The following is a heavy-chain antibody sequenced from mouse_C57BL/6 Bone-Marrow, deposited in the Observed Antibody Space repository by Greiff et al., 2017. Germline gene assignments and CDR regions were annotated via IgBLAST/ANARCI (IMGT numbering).Heavy chain of an antibody. CDR2: IDPSDSET. J-gene: IGHJ2*01. CDR3: ARCYYGSSPFDY. D-gene: IGHD1-1*01. V-gene: IGHV1-52*01. CDR1: GYTFTSYW. Sequence: QVQLQQPGAELVRPGSSVKLSCKASGYTFTSYWMHWVKQRPIQGLEWIGNIDPSDSETHYNQKFKDKASLTVDKSSSTAYMQLSGLTSEDSAVFCCARCYYGSSPFDYWGQSTTLSVSS.